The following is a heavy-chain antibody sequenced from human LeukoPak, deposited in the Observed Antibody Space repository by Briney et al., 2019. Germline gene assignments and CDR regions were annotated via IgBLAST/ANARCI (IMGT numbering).Heavy chain of an antibody. D-gene: IGHD6-13*01. CDR1: GSSISSGVYY. Sequence: SETLSLTCTVSGSSISSGVYYWSWIRQPAGKGLEWIGRIHTRGTTNYNPSLKSRVTISVDTSKNQFSLKLSSVTAADTAVYYCARGGASSSWYRLWYFDDWGQGTLVTVSS. J-gene: IGHJ4*02. CDR2: IHTRGTT. CDR3: ARGGASSSWYRLWYFDD. V-gene: IGHV4-61*02.